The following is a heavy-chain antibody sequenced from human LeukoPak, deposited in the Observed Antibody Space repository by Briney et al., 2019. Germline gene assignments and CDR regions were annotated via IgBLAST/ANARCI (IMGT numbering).Heavy chain of an antibody. V-gene: IGHV3-21*06. D-gene: IGHD3-22*01. J-gene: IGHJ4*02. CDR2: ISGSGRDT. CDR3: ARDLIDSSGSGDFDY. Sequence: GGSLRLSCAASRFSFSSYAMTWVRQAPGKGLEWVSCISGSGRDTYYADSVKGRFIMSRDNAKNSLYLQMNSLRAEDTAVYYCARDLIDSSGSGDFDYWSQGTLVTVSS. CDR1: RFSFSSYA.